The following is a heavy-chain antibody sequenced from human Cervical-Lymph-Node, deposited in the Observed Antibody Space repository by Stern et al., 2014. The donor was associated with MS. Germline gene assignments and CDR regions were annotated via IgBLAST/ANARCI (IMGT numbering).Heavy chain of an antibody. Sequence: VQLVESGGGVVQPGRSLRLSCAGSGFTFSNYGMHWVRQAPGRGLEWVAFISYDGIGKYYTDSVKGRFTISRDNSKNTLSLQMNSLRGEDTAVYYCAKPVVTAISLDYWGQGTPVTVSS. CDR1: GFTFSNYG. D-gene: IGHD2-21*02. CDR3: AKPVVTAISLDY. J-gene: IGHJ4*02. V-gene: IGHV3-30*18. CDR2: ISYDGIGK.